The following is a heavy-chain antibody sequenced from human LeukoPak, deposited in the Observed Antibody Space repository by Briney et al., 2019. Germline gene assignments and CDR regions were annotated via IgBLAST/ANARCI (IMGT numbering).Heavy chain of an antibody. CDR2: ISDSGGST. CDR1: GFTFSSYA. CDR3: AKSSSSWYRAYLDY. D-gene: IGHD6-13*01. Sequence: GGSLRLSCAASGFTFSSYAMSWVRQAPGKGLEWVSAISDSGGSTYYADSVKGRFTISRDNSKNTLYLQMNSLRAEDTAVYYCAKSSSSWYRAYLDYWGQGTLVTVSS. V-gene: IGHV3-23*01. J-gene: IGHJ4*02.